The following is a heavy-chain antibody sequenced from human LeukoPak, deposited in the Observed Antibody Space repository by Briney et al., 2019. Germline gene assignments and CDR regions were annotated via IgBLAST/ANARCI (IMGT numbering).Heavy chain of an antibody. D-gene: IGHD6-13*01. CDR2: IYWNDDK. Sequence: SGPTLVKPTQTLTLTCTFSGFSLSTSGVGVGWIRQPPGKALEWLALIYWNDDKRYSPSLKGRLTITKDTSKNQVVLTMTNMDPVDTATYYCAHSPGIAAAATDAFDIWGQGTMVTVSS. V-gene: IGHV2-5*01. CDR1: GFSLSTSGVG. J-gene: IGHJ3*02. CDR3: AHSPGIAAAATDAFDI.